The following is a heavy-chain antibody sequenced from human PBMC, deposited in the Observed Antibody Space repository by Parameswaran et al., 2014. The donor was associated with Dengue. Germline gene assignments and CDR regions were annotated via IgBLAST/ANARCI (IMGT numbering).Heavy chain of an antibody. CDR3: ARGYFDWFFDY. D-gene: IGHD3-9*01. V-gene: IGHV3-21*01. CDR2: ISSSSSYI. Sequence: WIRQPPGKGLEWVSSISSSSSYIYYADSVKGRFTISRDNAKNSLYLQMNSLRAEDTAVYYCARGYFDWFFDYWGQGTLVTVSS. J-gene: IGHJ4*02.